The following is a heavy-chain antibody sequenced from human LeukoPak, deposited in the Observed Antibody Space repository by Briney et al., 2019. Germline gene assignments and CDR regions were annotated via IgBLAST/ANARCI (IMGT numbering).Heavy chain of an antibody. CDR2: ISYNGINE. CDR1: GFSFSDYN. D-gene: IGHD6-19*01. Sequence: GGSLRLSCAASGFSFSDYNMHWVRQAPGKGLEWMAIISYNGINEYYADSVKGRFTISRDNSKSTLLLQMNSLRAEDTAVYYCAKVRWDNSGWYYLDSWGQGTLVTVSS. CDR3: AKVRWDNSGWYYLDS. V-gene: IGHV3-30*18. J-gene: IGHJ4*02.